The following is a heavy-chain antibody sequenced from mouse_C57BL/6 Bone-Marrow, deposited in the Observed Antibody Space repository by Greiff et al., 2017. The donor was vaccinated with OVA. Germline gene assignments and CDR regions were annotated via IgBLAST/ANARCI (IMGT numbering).Heavy chain of an antibody. J-gene: IGHJ3*01. CDR2: INPYNGGT. D-gene: IGHD1-1*01. V-gene: IGHV1-19*01. CDR3: ASYYGSRLFAY. CDR1: GYTFTDYY. Sequence: EVQLQQSGPVLVKPGASVKMSCKASGYTFTDYYMNWVKQSHGKSLEWIGVINPYNGGTSYNQKFKSKATLTVDKPSSTAYMQLSSLTSEDSAVYYCASYYGSRLFAYWGQGTLVTVSA.